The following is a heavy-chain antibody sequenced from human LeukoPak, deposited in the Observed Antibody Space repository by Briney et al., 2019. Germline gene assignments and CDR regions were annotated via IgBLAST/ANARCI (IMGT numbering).Heavy chain of an antibody. V-gene: IGHV3-30*04. J-gene: IGHJ4*02. CDR3: ARGNIKFDY. CDR1: GFTFSSHA. Sequence: GGSLRLSCAASGFTFSSHAMHWVRQAPGKGLEWVAVISYDGSNKYYADSVKGRFTISRDNAKKSLYLQLNSLRAEDTAVYYCARGNIKFDYWGQGTLVTVSS. CDR2: ISYDGSNK.